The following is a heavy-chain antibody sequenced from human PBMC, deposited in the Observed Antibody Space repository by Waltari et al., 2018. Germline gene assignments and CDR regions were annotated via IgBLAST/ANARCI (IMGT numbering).Heavy chain of an antibody. CDR1: GGTFSSYT. J-gene: IGHJ6*02. Sequence: QVQLVQSGAEVKKPGSSVKVSCKASGGTFSSYTISWVRQAPGQGLEWMVRSILPIGRATYDQQFYRRVTITAAKSTRTAYMEVSSMRSAEKAVYYCARGSGGTAAQCYYYYGMDVWGQGTTVTVSS. D-gene: IGHD1-1*01. CDR3: ARGSGGTAAQCYYYYGMDV. CDR2: SILPIGRA. V-gene: IGHV1-69*08.